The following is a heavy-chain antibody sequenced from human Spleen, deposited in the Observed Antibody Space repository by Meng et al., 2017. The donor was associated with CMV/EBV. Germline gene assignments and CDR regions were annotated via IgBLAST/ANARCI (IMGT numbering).Heavy chain of an antibody. CDR1: GFTFSSYS. D-gene: IGHD2-15*01. Sequence: GGSLRLSCAASGFTFSSYSMNWVRQAPGKGLEWVSSISSSSSYIYYADSVKGRFTISRDNAKNSLYLQMNSLRAEDTAVYYCATTSGGNYYYYGMDVWGQGTTVTVSS. CDR2: ISSSSSYI. J-gene: IGHJ6*02. V-gene: IGHV3-21*01. CDR3: ATTSGGNYYYYGMDV.